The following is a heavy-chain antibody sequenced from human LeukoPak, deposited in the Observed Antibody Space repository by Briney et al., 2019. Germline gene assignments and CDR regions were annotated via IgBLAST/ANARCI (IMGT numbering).Heavy chain of an antibody. V-gene: IGHV3-21*04. CDR2: ISSSSSYI. CDR3: AKARYSSGWYVDY. Sequence: GGSLRLSCAASGFTFSSYSMNWVRQAPGKGLEWVSSISSSSSYIYYADSVKGRFTISRDNSKNTLYLQVNSLRAEDTAVYYCAKARYSSGWYVDYWGQGTLVTVSS. D-gene: IGHD6-19*01. J-gene: IGHJ4*02. CDR1: GFTFSSYS.